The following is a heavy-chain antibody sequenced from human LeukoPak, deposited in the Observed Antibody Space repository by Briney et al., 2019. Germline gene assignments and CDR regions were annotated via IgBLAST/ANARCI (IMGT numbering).Heavy chain of an antibody. CDR1: GFTFSSHW. V-gene: IGHV3-7*01. D-gene: IGHD1-26*01. J-gene: IGHJ4*02. CDR3: VRGGGTYVN. Sequence: GGSLRLSCAASGFTFSSHWMSWVRQAPGKGLEWVASIKEDGGQQYYVHSVKGRFTISRDNAKNSLYLQMDSVRAEDTAVYYCVRGGGTYVNWGQGTPVTVCS. CDR2: IKEDGGQQ.